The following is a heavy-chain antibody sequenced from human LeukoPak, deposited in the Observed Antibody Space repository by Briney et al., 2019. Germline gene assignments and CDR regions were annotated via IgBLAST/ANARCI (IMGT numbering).Heavy chain of an antibody. Sequence: SVKVSCKASGCTFSSYAISWVRQAPGQGLEWMGWIIPYIGNTNYAQKFQGRVTITADASTSTAYMELSSLRSDDTAVYYSARTYCGGDCYAFDIWGQGTMVTVSS. V-gene: IGHV1-69*13. D-gene: IGHD2-21*01. CDR3: ARTYCGGDCYAFDI. J-gene: IGHJ3*02. CDR2: IIPYIGNT. CDR1: GCTFSSYA.